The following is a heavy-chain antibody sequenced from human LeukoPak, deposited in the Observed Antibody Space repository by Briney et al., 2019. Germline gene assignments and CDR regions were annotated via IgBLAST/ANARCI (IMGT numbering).Heavy chain of an antibody. D-gene: IGHD3-22*01. CDR1: GGSFSDYY. CDR3: ARGRGYYDSSGYYDFDY. Sequence: SETLSLTCAVYGGSFSDYYWGWIRQPPGKGLEWIGSIYDSGSTYYNPSLKSRVTISVDTSKNQFSLKLNSVTAADTAVYYCARGRGYYDSSGYYDFDYWGQGTLVTVSS. J-gene: IGHJ4*02. V-gene: IGHV4-34*01. CDR2: IYDSGST.